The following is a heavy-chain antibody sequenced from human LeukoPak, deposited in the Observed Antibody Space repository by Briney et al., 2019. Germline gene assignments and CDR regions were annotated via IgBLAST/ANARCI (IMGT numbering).Heavy chain of an antibody. CDR3: AHTNNIAAPGTGYFDY. CDR1: GFSLSTNGVD. J-gene: IGHJ4*02. V-gene: IGHV2-5*02. CDR2: IYWDDDK. D-gene: IGHD6-13*01. Sequence: SGPTLVKPTQTLTLTCTFSGFSLSTNGVDVGWIRQPPGKALEWLALIYWDDDKRYSPSLKSRLTITKHTSKNQVVLTMTNMDPVDTATYYCAHTNNIAAPGTGYFDYWGQGTLVTVSS.